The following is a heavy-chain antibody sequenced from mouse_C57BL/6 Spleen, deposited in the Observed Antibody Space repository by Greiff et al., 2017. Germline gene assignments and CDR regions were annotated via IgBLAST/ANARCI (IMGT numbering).Heavy chain of an antibody. CDR3: ARGITTVVDPYAMDY. CDR1: GFNIKDYY. Sequence: VQLKQSGAELVKPGASVKLSCTASGFNIKDYYMHWVKQRTEQGLEWIGRIDPEDGETKYAPKFQGKATITADTSSNTAYLQLSSLTSEDTAVYYCARGITTVVDPYAMDYWGQGTSGTVSS. D-gene: IGHD1-1*01. J-gene: IGHJ4*01. CDR2: IDPEDGET. V-gene: IGHV14-2*01.